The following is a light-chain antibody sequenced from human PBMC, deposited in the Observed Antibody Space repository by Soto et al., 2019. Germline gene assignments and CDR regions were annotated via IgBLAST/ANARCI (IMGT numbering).Light chain of an antibody. V-gene: IGKV1-5*01. CDR2: DAS. CDR3: QQYNSYPWT. J-gene: IGKJ1*01. Sequence: DIQMTQSPSTLSASVGDRVTITCRASQSISSWLAWYQQKPGKAPKLLIYDASSLESGVPSRFSGSGSETAFALTISSLRPDDFATYYCQQYNSYPWTFGQGTKVEIK. CDR1: QSISSW.